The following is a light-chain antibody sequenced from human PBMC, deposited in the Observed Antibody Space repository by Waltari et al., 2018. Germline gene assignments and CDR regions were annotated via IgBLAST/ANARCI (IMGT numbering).Light chain of an antibody. J-gene: IGKJ1*01. CDR2: GAS. V-gene: IGKV3-15*01. CDR3: QQYNNWPPSWT. CDR1: QSVGSN. Sequence: EIVMTQSPDTLSVSPGERATLSCRASQSVGSNFAWYQQKPGQAPRLLIHGASTRATDIPARFSGSGSGTEFTLTITSMQSEDFAVYYCQQYNNWPPSWTFGQGTKVEIK.